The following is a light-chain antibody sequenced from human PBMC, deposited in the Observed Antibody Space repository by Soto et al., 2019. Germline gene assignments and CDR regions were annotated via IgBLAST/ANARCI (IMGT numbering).Light chain of an antibody. CDR3: SSYTTSNTRQIV. V-gene: IGLV2-14*03. CDR2: DVS. CDR1: SNDVVGYNY. J-gene: IGLJ1*01. Sequence: QSVLTQPASVSGSPGQSITISCTGTSNDVVGYNYVSWYQHHPGKAPKLLIYDVSNRPSGISNRFSGSKSDNTASLTISGLQPEDEADYYCSSYTTSNTRQIVFGTGTKVTVL.